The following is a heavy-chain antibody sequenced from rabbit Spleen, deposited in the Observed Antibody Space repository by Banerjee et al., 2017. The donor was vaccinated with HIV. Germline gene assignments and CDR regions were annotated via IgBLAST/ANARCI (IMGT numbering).Heavy chain of an antibody. J-gene: IGHJ4*01. CDR1: GFSFSSSDY. V-gene: IGHV1S40*01. CDR3: ARGGYGGHIYAMGL. CDR2: IETIDSNT. Sequence: QSLEESGGDLVKPGASLTLTCTASGFSFSSSDYMCWVRQAPGKGLELIACIETIDSNTWYASWAKGRFTISKTSSTTVTLQMTSLTAADTATYFCARGGYGGHIYAMGLWGPGTLVTVS. D-gene: IGHD4-2*01.